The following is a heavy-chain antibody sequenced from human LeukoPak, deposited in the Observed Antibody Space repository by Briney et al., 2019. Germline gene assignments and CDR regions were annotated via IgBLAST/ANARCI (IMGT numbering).Heavy chain of an antibody. V-gene: IGHV4-4*07. Sequence: PSETLSLTCTVSGGSISSYYWSWIRQPAGKRLEWIGRIYTSGSTNYNPSLKSRVTMSVDTSKNQFSLKLSSVTAADTAVYYCARDYRTRRGWRQLGSVGYYFDYRGQGTLVTVSS. CDR1: GGSISSYY. CDR2: IYTSGST. J-gene: IGHJ4*02. CDR3: ARDYRTRRGWRQLGSVGYYFDY. D-gene: IGHD6-13*01.